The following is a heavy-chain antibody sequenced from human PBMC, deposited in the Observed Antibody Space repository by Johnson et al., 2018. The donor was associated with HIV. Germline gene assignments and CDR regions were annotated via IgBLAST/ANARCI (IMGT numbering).Heavy chain of an antibody. V-gene: IGHV3-7*05. CDR2: VNQDGSEK. Sequence: VQLVESGGGLVQPGGSLRLSCAASGFTFNSYWMSWVRQAPGKGLEWMANVNQDGSEKYYVDSVKGRFTISRDNAKNSLYLQMNSLRAEDTAVYYCARAPRWFNVFDIWGQGTMVTVSS. CDR1: GFTFNSYW. CDR3: ARAPRWFNVFDI. J-gene: IGHJ3*02. D-gene: IGHD4-23*01.